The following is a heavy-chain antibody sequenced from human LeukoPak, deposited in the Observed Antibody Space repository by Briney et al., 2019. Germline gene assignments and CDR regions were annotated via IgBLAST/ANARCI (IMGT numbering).Heavy chain of an antibody. J-gene: IGHJ4*02. Sequence: GGSLRLSCAASGFTFSDYYMSWIRQAPGKGLEWVSYISSSGSTIYYADSVKGRFTISRDNAKNSLYLQMNSLRAEDTAVYYCAKVSHSSGWDLDYWGQGTLVTVSS. D-gene: IGHD3-22*01. CDR3: AKVSHSSGWDLDY. V-gene: IGHV3-11*01. CDR1: GFTFSDYY. CDR2: ISSSGSTI.